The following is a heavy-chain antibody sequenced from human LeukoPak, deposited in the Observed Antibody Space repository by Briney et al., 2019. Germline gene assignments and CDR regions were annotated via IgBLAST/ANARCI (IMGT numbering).Heavy chain of an antibody. CDR1: RFTFSNYW. V-gene: IGHV3-7*01. CDR2: IDEDGIRK. J-gene: IGHJ4*02. Sequence: GGSLRLSCGASRFTFSNYWMTWVRQAPGKGLEWVANIDEDGIRKYYADSVKGRFTISRDNPKNSLLLQMNSLRDEDTAVYYCARDGVWAFGVVDYWGQGTLVTVSS. D-gene: IGHD3-3*01. CDR3: ARDGVWAFGVVDY.